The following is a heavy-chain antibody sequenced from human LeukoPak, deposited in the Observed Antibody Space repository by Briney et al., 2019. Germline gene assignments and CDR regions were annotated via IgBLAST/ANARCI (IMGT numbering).Heavy chain of an antibody. J-gene: IGHJ4*02. V-gene: IGHV3-7*01. D-gene: IGHD1-20*01. CDR3: ARLLVYNSGGEALDH. Sequence: PGGSLRLSCAASGFTFSSYWMSWVRQAPGKGLEWGANIKQDGSEKYYVDSVKGRFAISRDNARNSLYLQMNSLRAEDTAVYYCARLLVYNSGGEALDHWGQGTLVTVSS. CDR2: IKQDGSEK. CDR1: GFTFSSYW.